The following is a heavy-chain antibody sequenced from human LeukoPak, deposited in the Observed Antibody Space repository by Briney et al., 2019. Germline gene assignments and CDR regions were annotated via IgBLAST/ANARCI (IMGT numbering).Heavy chain of an antibody. CDR3: ARDPGDDFVVPGDP. CDR2: INTNTGNP. Sequence: ASVKVSCEASGYAFIDYAINWVRQAPGRGLEGMGWINTNTGNPTYAQGFTGRFVISLDTSVSTTYLQISSLKAEDTAVYYCARDPGDDFVVPGDPWGQGTLVTVSS. V-gene: IGHV7-4-1*02. CDR1: GYAFIDYA. D-gene: IGHD2-2*01. J-gene: IGHJ5*02.